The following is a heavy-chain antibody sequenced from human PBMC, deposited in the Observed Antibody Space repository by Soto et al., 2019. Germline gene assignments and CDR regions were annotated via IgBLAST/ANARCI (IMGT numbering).Heavy chain of an antibody. CDR1: GGSFSGYY. V-gene: IGHV4-34*01. J-gene: IGHJ6*02. CDR3: ARNGSYYDFWSGYYFGGGMDV. Sequence: SETLSLTCAVYGGSFSGYYWSWIRQPPGKGLEWIGEINHSGSTNYNPALKSRVTISVDTSKNQFSLKLSSVTAADTAVYYCARNGSYYDFWSGYYFGGGMDVWGQGTPVTVSS. CDR2: INHSGST. D-gene: IGHD3-3*01.